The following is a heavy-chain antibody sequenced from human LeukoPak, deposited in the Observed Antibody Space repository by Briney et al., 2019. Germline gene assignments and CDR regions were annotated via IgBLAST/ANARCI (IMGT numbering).Heavy chain of an antibody. V-gene: IGHV1-18*01. D-gene: IGHD3-10*01. CDR3: AREAYYYGSGSYYTVGNWFDP. CDR2: ISAYNGNT. CDR1: GYTFTSYG. Sequence: ASVKVSCKASGYTFTSYGISWVRQAPGQGLEWMGWISAYNGNTNYAQKLQGRVTMTTDTSTSTAYMELRSLRSDDTAVYYCAREAYYYGSGSYYTVGNWFDPWGQGTLVTVSS. J-gene: IGHJ5*02.